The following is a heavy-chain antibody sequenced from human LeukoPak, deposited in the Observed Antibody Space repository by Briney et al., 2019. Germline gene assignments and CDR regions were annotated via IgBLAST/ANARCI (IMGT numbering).Heavy chain of an antibody. CDR1: GFTFSSYW. CDR2: IKQDGSEK. D-gene: IGHD6-13*01. Sequence: GGSLRLSCAASGFTFSSYWMSWVRQAPGKGLEWVANIKQDGSEKYYVDSVKGRFTISRDNAKNSLYLQMNSLRAEDTAVYYCAKELYSSSSRSFDYWGQGTLVTVSS. CDR3: AKELYSSSSRSFDY. J-gene: IGHJ4*02. V-gene: IGHV3-7*01.